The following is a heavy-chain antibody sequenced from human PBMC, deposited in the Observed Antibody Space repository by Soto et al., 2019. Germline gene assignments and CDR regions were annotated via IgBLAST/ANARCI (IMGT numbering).Heavy chain of an antibody. CDR3: AKDPSGYTDGYYYYGMDV. D-gene: IGHD6-25*01. CDR2: ISGTGRST. Sequence: GGSLRLSCAASGFSFSSYAMSWVRQAPGKGLEWVSTISGTGRSTYYADSVKGRFTISRDNSKNTLYLQVNSLRAEDTAVYYCAKDPSGYTDGYYYYGMDVWGQGTTVTVSS. CDR1: GFSFSSYA. J-gene: IGHJ6*02. V-gene: IGHV3-23*01.